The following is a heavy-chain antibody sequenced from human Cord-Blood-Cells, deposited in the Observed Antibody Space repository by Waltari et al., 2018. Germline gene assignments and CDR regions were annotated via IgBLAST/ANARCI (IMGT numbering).Heavy chain of an antibody. CDR2: INHSGST. J-gene: IGHJ4*02. CDR1: GGSFSGYY. CDR3: ARLGVLMTTVTPDFDY. Sequence: QVQLQQWGAGLLKPSETLSLTCAVYGGSFSGYYWRWIRQPPGKGLEWIGEINHSGSTNYNPSLKSRVTISVDTSKNQFSLKLSSVTAADTAVYYCARLGVLMTTVTPDFDYWGQGTLVTVSS. V-gene: IGHV4-34*01. D-gene: IGHD4-17*01.